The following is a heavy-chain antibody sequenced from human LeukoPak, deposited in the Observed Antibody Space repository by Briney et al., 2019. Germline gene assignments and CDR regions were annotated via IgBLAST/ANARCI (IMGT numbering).Heavy chain of an antibody. CDR1: GYTFDNYG. CDR3: ARDVGGSIRGAVAGWDY. D-gene: IGHD6-19*01. Sequence: ASVNVSCKASGYTFDNYGISWVRQAPGQGLEWLGWSTPYNGNTKYAQKVQGRVTMTTDTSTNTAYMELTTLRSDDTAVYYCARDVGGSIRGAVAGWDYWGQGTPVTVSS. V-gene: IGHV1-18*01. CDR2: STPYNGNT. J-gene: IGHJ4*02.